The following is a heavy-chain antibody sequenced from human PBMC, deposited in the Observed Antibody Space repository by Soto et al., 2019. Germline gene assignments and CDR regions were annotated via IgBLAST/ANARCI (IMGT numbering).Heavy chain of an antibody. CDR2: IYYSGST. CDR1: GGSISSGGYY. J-gene: IGHJ5*02. CDR3: AREGDYYGSGSYYRPQRATQNWFDP. V-gene: IGHV4-31*03. D-gene: IGHD3-10*01. Sequence: KPSETLSLTCTVSGGSISSGGYYWSWIRQHPGKGLEWIGYIYYSGSTYYNPSLKSRVTISVDTSKNQFSLKLSSVTAADTAVYYCAREGDYYGSGSYYRPQRATQNWFDPWGQGTLVTVSS.